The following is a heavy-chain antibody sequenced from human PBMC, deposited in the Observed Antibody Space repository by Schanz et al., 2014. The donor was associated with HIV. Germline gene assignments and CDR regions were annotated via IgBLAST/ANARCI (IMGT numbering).Heavy chain of an antibody. D-gene: IGHD6-13*01. CDR3: AKDAYSSNYINWVDP. J-gene: IGHJ5*02. CDR1: GFTFSSYG. CDR2: ISYDGSNK. V-gene: IGHV3-30*18. Sequence: QVQLVESGGGVVQPGRSLRLSCAASGFTFSSYGMHWVRQAPGKGLEWVAVISYDGSNKYYADSVKGRFTISRDNSKNTLYLQMNSLRAEDTALYYCAKDAYSSNYINWVDPWGQGTLVTVSS.